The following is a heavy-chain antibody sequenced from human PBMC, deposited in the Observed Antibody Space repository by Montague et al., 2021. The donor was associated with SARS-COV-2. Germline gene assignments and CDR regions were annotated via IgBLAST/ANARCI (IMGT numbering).Heavy chain of an antibody. Sequence: SETLSLTCAVYGGSFSGYYWSWIRQPPGKGLEWIGEINHSGSTNYNPSLKGRVTISVDTSKNQFSLKLSSVTAADTAVYYCARGRTGTTFYYYYYYSMDVWGQGTTVTVSS. V-gene: IGHV4-34*01. J-gene: IGHJ6*02. D-gene: IGHD1-7*01. CDR1: GGSFSGYY. CDR2: INHSGST. CDR3: ARGRTGTTFYYYYYYSMDV.